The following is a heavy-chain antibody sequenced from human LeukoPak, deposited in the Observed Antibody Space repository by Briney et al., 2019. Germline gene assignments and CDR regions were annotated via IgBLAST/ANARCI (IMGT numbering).Heavy chain of an antibody. J-gene: IGHJ4*02. CDR3: ARDEPYCNSTSCPPGPR. CDR2: ISAYNGNT. CDR1: GYTFTSYG. Sequence: ASVKASCKASGYTFTSYGISWVRQAPGQGLEWMGWISAYNGNTNYAQKLQGRVTMTTDTSTSTAYMELRSLRSDDTAVYYCARDEPYCNSTSCPPGPRWGQGTLVTVSS. V-gene: IGHV1-18*01. D-gene: IGHD2-2*01.